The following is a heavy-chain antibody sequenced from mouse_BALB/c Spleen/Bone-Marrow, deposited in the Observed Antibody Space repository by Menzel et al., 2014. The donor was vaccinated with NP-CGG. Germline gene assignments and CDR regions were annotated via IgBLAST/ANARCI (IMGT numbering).Heavy chain of an antibody. V-gene: IGHV14-3*02. D-gene: IGHD1-1*01. J-gene: IGHJ3*01. CDR2: IDPANGNT. Sequence: DVKLQESGAELVKPGASVKLSCTASGFNIKDTYMHWVKQRPEQGLEWIGRIDPANGNTKYDPKFQGKATITADTSSNTAYLQLSSLTSEDTAVYYCASYYYGSSSFAYWSQATLVTYSA. CDR3: ASYYYGSSSFAY. CDR1: GFNIKDTY.